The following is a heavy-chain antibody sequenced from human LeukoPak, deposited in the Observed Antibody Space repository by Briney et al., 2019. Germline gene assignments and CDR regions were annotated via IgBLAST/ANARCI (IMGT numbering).Heavy chain of an antibody. CDR1: GFTFSGSA. CDR3: TRHLNPRGSYHNWFDX. V-gene: IGHV3-73*01. D-gene: IGHD1-26*01. J-gene: IGHJ5*02. Sequence: GGSLRLSCAASGFTFSGSAMHWVRQASGKGLEWVGRIRSKANSYATAYAASVKGRFTISRDDSKNTAYLQMNSLKTEDTAVYYCTRHLNPRGSYHNWFDXWGQGTLVTVX. CDR2: IRSKANSYAT.